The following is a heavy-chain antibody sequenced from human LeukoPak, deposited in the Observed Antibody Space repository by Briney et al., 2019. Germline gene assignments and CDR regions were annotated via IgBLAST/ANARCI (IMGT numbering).Heavy chain of an antibody. V-gene: IGHV3-30*18. J-gene: IGHJ3*02. CDR3: AKGAGGNNAFDI. D-gene: IGHD4-23*01. Sequence: GGSLRLSGAASGFTFSSYGMHWVRQAPGKGLEWVAVISYDGSNKYYADSVKGRFTISRDNSKNTLYLQMNSLRAEDTAVYYCAKGAGGNNAFDIWGQGTMVTVSS. CDR1: GFTFSSYG. CDR2: ISYDGSNK.